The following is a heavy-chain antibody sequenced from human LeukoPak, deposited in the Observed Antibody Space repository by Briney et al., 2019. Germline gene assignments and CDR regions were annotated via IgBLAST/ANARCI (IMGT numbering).Heavy chain of an antibody. CDR1: GDSIRTDY. J-gene: IGHJ5*02. CDR2: IDKRGNT. V-gene: IGHV4-4*08. D-gene: IGHD2-2*01. CDR3: ARGGASCYGCHNWFDP. Sequence: SETLSLTCSVYGDSIRTDYWSWIRQSRGKGLEWIGKIDKRGNTQYNPSFESRVTVSSDTSKNEFSLKLNSVTSADTAIYYCARGGASCYGCHNWFDPWGQGTRVTVSS.